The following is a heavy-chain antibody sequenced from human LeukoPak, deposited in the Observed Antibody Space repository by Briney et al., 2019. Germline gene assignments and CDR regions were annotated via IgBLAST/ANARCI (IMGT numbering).Heavy chain of an antibody. V-gene: IGHV3-49*04. Sequence: GGSLRLSCTASGFTFGDYAMTWVRQAPGKGLEWVGFIRSKGYGGTPEYAASVKGRFTISRDDSKGIAYLQMNSLKTEDTAMYYCTRGQTPYYGGQGTLVTVSS. CDR1: GFTFGDYA. CDR3: TRGQTPYY. CDR2: IRSKGYGGTP. J-gene: IGHJ4*02.